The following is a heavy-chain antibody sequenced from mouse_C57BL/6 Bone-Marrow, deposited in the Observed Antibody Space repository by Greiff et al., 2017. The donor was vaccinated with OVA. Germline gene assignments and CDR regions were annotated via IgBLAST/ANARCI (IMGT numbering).Heavy chain of an antibody. CDR2: IYPGGGYT. CDR3: ARSAYDGPWFAY. V-gene: IGHV1-63*01. J-gene: IGHJ3*01. CDR1: GYTFTNYW. D-gene: IGHD2-3*01. Sequence: QVQLQQSGAELVRPGTSVKMSCNASGYTFTNYWIGWAKPTPGHGLEWIGDIYPGGGYTTYNEKFKGKATLTAAKSSSTAYMQFSGLTSEDSAINYCARSAYDGPWFAYWGQGTLVTVSA.